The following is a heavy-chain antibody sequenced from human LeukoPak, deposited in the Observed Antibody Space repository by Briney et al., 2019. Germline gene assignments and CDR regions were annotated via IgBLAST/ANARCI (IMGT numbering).Heavy chain of an antibody. CDR2: IRYDGSNK. V-gene: IGHV3-30*02. Sequence: GGSLRLSCAASGFTFSSYGMHWVRQAPGKGLEWVAFIRYDGSNKYYADSVKGRFTISRDNSKNTPYLQMNSLRAEDTAVYYRAKETYYYDSSGYYSYYFDYWGQGTLVTVSS. CDR3: AKETYYYDSSGYYSYYFDY. J-gene: IGHJ4*02. D-gene: IGHD3-22*01. CDR1: GFTFSSYG.